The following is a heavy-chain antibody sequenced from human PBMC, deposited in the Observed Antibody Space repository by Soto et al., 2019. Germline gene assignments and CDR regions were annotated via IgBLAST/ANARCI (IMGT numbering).Heavy chain of an antibody. V-gene: IGHV4-31*02. CDR3: ARDGRLVNYYYYGMDV. Sequence: WTWIRQHPGKGLEWIGYIYYSGSTYYNPSLKSRVTISVDTSKNQFSLKLRSVTAADTAVYYCARDGRLVNYYYYGMDVWGQXTTV. D-gene: IGHD6-13*01. CDR2: IYYSGST. J-gene: IGHJ6*02.